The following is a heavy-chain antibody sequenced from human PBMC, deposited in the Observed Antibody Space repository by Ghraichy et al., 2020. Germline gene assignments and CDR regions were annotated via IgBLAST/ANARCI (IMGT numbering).Heavy chain of an antibody. D-gene: IGHD2-2*01. J-gene: IGHJ4*02. CDR2: ITFSGGST. CDR1: GFTFSSYA. Sequence: GGSLRLSCAASGFTFSSYAMNWVRQAPGKGLEWVSTITFSGGSTYYADSVKGRFTISRDNSKNTLYLQMNSLRAEDTAVYYCAKRGEFCSSTSCIQHFDYWGQGTLVTVSS. CDR3: AKRGEFCSSTSCIQHFDY. V-gene: IGHV3-23*01.